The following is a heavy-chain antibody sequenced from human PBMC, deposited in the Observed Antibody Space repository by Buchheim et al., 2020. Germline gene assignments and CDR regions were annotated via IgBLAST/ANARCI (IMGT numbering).Heavy chain of an antibody. D-gene: IGHD6-13*01. Sequence: EVQLVESGGGLVKPGGSLRLSCAASGFTFSNAWMNWVRQAPGKGLEWVGRIKSKTDGGTTDYAAPVKGRFTISRDDSKNTVYLQMNSLKTEDTAVYYCTSRIAAAGTMYYYYGMDVWGQGTT. CDR3: TSRIAAAGTMYYYYGMDV. V-gene: IGHV3-15*07. CDR2: IKSKTDGGTT. CDR1: GFTFSNAW. J-gene: IGHJ6*02.